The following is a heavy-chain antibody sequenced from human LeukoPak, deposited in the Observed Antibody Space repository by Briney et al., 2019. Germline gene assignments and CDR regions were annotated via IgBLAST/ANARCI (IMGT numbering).Heavy chain of an antibody. V-gene: IGHV4-39*01. CDR1: GGSISSDNYY. J-gene: IGHJ4*02. CDR3: ARHGRESRYFDWLLYYIDH. D-gene: IGHD3-9*01. CDR2: IHYSGVT. Sequence: SETLSLTCTVSGGSISSDNYYWGWIRQPPGMALEWVGSIHYSGVTYYNPSLKSRVTISVDTSKNHFSLKLSSVTAADTAVYYCARHGRESRYFDWLLYYIDHWGQGALVTVSS.